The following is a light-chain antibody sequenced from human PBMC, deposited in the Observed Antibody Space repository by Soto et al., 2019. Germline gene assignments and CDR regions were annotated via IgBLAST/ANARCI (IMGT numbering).Light chain of an antibody. CDR2: DVS. V-gene: IGLV2-18*02. CDR3: SSYTSSSTYV. CDR1: SSDVGGSNG. J-gene: IGLJ1*01. Sequence: QSALAQPPSVSGSPGQSVAISCTGTSSDVGGSNGVSWYQQPPGTAPKLMIYDVSNRPSGVPDRFSGSKSGNTASLTISGLQVEDEGNYYCSSYTSSSTYVFGTGTKFTVL.